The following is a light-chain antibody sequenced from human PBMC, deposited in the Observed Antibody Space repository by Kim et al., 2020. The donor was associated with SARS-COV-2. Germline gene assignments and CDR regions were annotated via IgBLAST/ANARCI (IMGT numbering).Light chain of an antibody. Sequence: GPPGEPATLACRARESVSSDLAWYQHKPGQAPRPLIYGASARAAGLPARFSGSGSGTEFTLTISSLQSEDSAVYYCQQYYNLITFGQGTRLEIK. J-gene: IGKJ5*01. CDR2: GAS. CDR1: ESVSSD. CDR3: QQYYNLIT. V-gene: IGKV3-15*01.